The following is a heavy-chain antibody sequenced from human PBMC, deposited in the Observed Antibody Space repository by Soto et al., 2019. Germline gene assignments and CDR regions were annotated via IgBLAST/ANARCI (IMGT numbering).Heavy chain of an antibody. CDR2: ISYSGST. Sequence: QVQLQESGPGLVKPSETLSLTCTVSGASVSSGNYYWSWIRQPPGKGLECFGYISYSGSTNYNPPLKSRVTISIDTSKNQFSLKLSSVTAADTAVYYCARGSGSYYAYWGQGTLVTVSS. D-gene: IGHD1-26*01. CDR3: ARGSGSYYAY. V-gene: IGHV4-61*01. J-gene: IGHJ4*02. CDR1: GASVSSGNYY.